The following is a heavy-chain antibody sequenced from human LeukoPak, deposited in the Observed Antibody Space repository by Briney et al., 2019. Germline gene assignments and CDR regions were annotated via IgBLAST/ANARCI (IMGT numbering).Heavy chain of an antibody. Sequence: MPSETLSLTCAVYGGSFSGYYWSWIRQPPGKGLEWIGEINHSGSTNYNPSLKSRVTISVDTSKNQFSLKLSSVTAADTAVYYCARIGYDYVWGSYRQGFDYWGQGTLVTVSS. CDR2: INHSGST. V-gene: IGHV4-34*01. CDR3: ARIGYDYVWGSYRQGFDY. J-gene: IGHJ4*02. CDR1: GGSFSGYY. D-gene: IGHD3-16*02.